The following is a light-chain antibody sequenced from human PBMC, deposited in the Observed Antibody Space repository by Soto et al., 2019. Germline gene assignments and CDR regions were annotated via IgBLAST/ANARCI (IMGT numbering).Light chain of an antibody. CDR2: DVS. CDR3: RSYTSSSSLV. Sequence: QSALTQPASVSGSPGQSITISCTGTSSDVGGYNYVSWYQQHPGKAPKLMIYDVSNRPSGVSNRFSGSKSGNTASLNISGFQAEDEADYYCRSYTSSSSLVFGTGTKVTVL. J-gene: IGLJ1*01. V-gene: IGLV2-14*01. CDR1: SSDVGGYNY.